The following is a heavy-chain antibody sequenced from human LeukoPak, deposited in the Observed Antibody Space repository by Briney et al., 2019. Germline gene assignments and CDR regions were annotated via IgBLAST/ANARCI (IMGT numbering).Heavy chain of an antibody. J-gene: IGHJ4*02. CDR3: ARVGAFCFDY. CDR2: ITSSSSYI. V-gene: IGHV3-21*01. D-gene: IGHD3-3*02. Sequence: GGSLRLSCAASGFTVSRYSMSWVRQAPGKGLEWVSSITSSSSYIYYADSVKGRFTISRDNAKKSLYLQMNSLRAEDTAVYYCARVGAFCFDYWGQGTLVTVSS. CDR1: GFTVSRYS.